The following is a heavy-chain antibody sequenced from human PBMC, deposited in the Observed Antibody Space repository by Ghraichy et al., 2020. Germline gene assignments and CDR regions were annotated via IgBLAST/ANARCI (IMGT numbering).Heavy chain of an antibody. D-gene: IGHD6-13*01. J-gene: IGHJ6*02. CDR3: ARDGAAAGRTRPKETHYYYYGMDV. V-gene: IGHV3-11*01. CDR1: GFTFSDYY. Sequence: GGSLRLSCAASGFTFSDYYMSWIRQAPGKGLEWVSYISSSGSTIYYADSVKGRFTISRDNAKNSLYLQMNSLRAEDTAVYYCARDGAAAGRTRPKETHYYYYGMDVWGQGTTVTVSS. CDR2: ISSSGSTI.